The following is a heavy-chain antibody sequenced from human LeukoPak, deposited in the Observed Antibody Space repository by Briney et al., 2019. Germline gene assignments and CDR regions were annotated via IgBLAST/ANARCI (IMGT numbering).Heavy chain of an antibody. V-gene: IGHV3-11*01. CDR3: ARANTDYYDSSGYYYQGY. CDR1: GFTFSVYY. J-gene: IGHJ4*02. Sequence: PGRSLRLSCAASGFTFSVYYMSWIRQAPGKGLEWVSYISSSGSTIYYADSLKGRFTISRDNAKNSLYLQMNSLRAEDTAVYYCARANTDYYDSSGYYYQGYWGQGTLVTVSS. D-gene: IGHD3-22*01. CDR2: ISSSGSTI.